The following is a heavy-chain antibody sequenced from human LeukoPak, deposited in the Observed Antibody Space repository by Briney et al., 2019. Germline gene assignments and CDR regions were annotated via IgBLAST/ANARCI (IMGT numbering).Heavy chain of an antibody. Sequence: GGSLRLSSAASGFTFSSYVMTWVRQAPGKGLEWVSAISGSGGSTYYADSVKGRFTISRDNSKNTLYLQMNSLRAEDTAVYYCAKDRNTFDKYAFDIWGQGTMVTVSS. V-gene: IGHV3-23*01. D-gene: IGHD4-11*01. J-gene: IGHJ3*02. CDR1: GFTFSSYV. CDR2: ISGSGGST. CDR3: AKDRNTFDKYAFDI.